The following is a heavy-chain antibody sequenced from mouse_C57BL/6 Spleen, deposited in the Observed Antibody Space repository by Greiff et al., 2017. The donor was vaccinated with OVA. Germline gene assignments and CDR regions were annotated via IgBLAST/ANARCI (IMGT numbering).Heavy chain of an antibody. Sequence: QVQLQQSGPGLVQPSQSLSITCTVSGFSLTSYGVHWVRQSPGKGLEWLGVIWRGGSTDYNAAFISRLSISKDNSKSQVFFKMNSLQADDTAIYYCARNGRFLGYFDVWGTGTTVTVSS. CDR1: GFSLTSYG. CDR3: ARNGRFLGYFDV. J-gene: IGHJ1*03. V-gene: IGHV2-2*01. CDR2: IWRGGST. D-gene: IGHD1-1*01.